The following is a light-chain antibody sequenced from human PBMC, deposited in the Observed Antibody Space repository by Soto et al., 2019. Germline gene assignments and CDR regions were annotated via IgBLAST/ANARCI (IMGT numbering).Light chain of an antibody. CDR1: QSVSGSS. CDR3: QQHGSGPWT. CDR2: DAS. J-gene: IGKJ1*01. Sequence: EIVLTQSPGTLSLSPGERATLSCRASQSVSGSSLAWYQQRLGQAPRLLIYDASSRATGIPDRFSGSGSGTDFTLTISRLEPEDFAVHYCQQHGSGPWTFGQGTKVEVK. V-gene: IGKV3-20*01.